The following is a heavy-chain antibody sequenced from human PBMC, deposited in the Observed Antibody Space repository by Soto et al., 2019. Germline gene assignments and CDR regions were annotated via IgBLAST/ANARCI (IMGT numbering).Heavy chain of an antibody. D-gene: IGHD7-27*01. CDR1: GGSISSGGYY. CDR2: IYYSGST. J-gene: IGHJ4*02. V-gene: IGHV4-31*03. CDR3: ARVRTGADYFVN. Sequence: QVQLQESGPGLVKPSQTLSLTCTVSGGSISSGGYYWSWIRQHPGKGLEWIGYIYYSGSTYYNPSVKSGGTISADTSKSQFSEKLSSVTCADTAVYYCARVRTGADYFVNWGQGTLVTVSS.